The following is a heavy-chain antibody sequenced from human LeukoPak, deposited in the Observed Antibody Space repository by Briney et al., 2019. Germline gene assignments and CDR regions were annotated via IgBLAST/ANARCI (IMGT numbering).Heavy chain of an antibody. CDR3: ARVFPTAQLFDY. CDR2: IYYSGST. CDR1: GGSISSYY. J-gene: IGHJ4*02. V-gene: IGHV4-59*01. Sequence: PSETLSLTCTVSGGSISSYYWSWIRQPPGKGLEWIGYIYYSGSTNYNPSLKSRVTISEDTSKNQFSLKLSSVTAADTAVYYCARVFPTAQLFDYWGQGTLVTVSS. D-gene: IGHD4-17*01.